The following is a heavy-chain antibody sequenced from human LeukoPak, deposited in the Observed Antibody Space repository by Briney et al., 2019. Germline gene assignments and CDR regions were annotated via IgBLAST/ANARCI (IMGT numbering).Heavy chain of an antibody. CDR2: IYPGDSNT. V-gene: IGHV5-51*01. CDR3: ARQGVEWGLLSWFDP. J-gene: IGHJ5*02. Sequence: GESLEISCKGSGYSFTSYWIGWVRQMPGKGLEWMGIIYPGDSNTRYSPSFQGQVTIPAEKSISTAYLQWSSLKAPDTAMYYWARQGVEWGLLSWFDPWGQGTLVTVSS. CDR1: GYSFTSYW. D-gene: IGHD1-26*01.